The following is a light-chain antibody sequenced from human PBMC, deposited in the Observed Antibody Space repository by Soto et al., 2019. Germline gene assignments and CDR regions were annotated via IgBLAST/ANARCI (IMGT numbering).Light chain of an antibody. Sequence: EVVLTQSPATLSVSPGERATLSCRASHSVDRRIAWYQQSPGQAPRLLIHDASTRATGIPARFSGRGSGTELSLTSGSLQSQDFAVYYCQQYYDWFTFGQGTRLETK. CDR1: HSVDRR. V-gene: IGKV3-15*01. CDR2: DAS. J-gene: IGKJ2*01. CDR3: QQYYDWFT.